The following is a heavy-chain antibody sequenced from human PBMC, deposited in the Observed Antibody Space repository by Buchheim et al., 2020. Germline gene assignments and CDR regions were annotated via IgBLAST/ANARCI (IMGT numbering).Heavy chain of an antibody. V-gene: IGHV1-8*01. CDR1: GYTFTSYD. J-gene: IGHJ6*02. CDR3: ARGTGQRLLWFRELPYSAYYYGMDV. Sequence: QVQLVQSGAEVKKPGASVKVSCKASGYTFTSYDINWVRQATGQGLEWMGWMNPNSGNTGYAQKFQGRVTMARNTSISTANMELSSLRSEDTAVYYCARGTGQRLLWFRELPYSAYYYGMDVWGQGTT. D-gene: IGHD3-10*01. CDR2: MNPNSGNT.